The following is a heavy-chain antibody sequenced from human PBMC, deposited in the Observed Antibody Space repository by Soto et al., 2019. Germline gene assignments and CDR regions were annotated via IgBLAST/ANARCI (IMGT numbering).Heavy chain of an antibody. J-gene: IGHJ6*02. CDR2: IYPGDSDT. CDR1: GYSFTNYW. Sequence: GESLKISCKGSGYSFTNYWIGWVRQMPGKGLEWMGIIYPGDSDTRYSPSFQGQVTISVDKSITTAYLQWSSLKASDTATYYCARLGFDYDFWSGYYKASGMDVWGQGTTVTVSS. D-gene: IGHD3-3*01. CDR3: ARLGFDYDFWSGYYKASGMDV. V-gene: IGHV5-51*01.